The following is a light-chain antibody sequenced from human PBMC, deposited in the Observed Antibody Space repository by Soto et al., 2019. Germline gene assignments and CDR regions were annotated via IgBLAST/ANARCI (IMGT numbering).Light chain of an antibody. V-gene: IGLV3-25*03. J-gene: IGLJ2*01. CDR3: QSTDSSGTVV. Sequence: SSELTQPRSVSVYPGQTARITCSGDALPKQYAYWYQQKPGQAPVVVIYKDSERPSGIPERLSGSSSGTIVTLTISGVEAEDEADYYCQSTDSSGTVVFGGGTKLTVL. CDR2: KDS. CDR1: ALPKQY.